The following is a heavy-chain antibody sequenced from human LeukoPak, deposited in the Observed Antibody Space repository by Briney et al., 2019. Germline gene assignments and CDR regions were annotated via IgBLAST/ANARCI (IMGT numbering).Heavy chain of an antibody. CDR1: GFTFSSNH. CDR2: IYSGGST. J-gene: IGHJ5*02. Sequence: PGESLRLSCAASGFTFSSNHMTWVRQAPGKGLEWVSVIYSGGSTYYADSVVGRFTISRDNSKSTLYLQMNSLRAEDTAVYYCVRDLTWGQGTLVTVSS. CDR3: VRDLT. V-gene: IGHV3-53*01.